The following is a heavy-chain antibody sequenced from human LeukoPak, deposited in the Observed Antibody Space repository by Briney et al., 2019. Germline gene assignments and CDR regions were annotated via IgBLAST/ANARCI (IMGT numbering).Heavy chain of an antibody. Sequence: QPGGSLRLSCAASGFTFSSYAMSWVRQAPGKGLEWVSAISGSGGSTYYADSVKGRFTISRDNSKNTLYLQMNSLRAEDTAVYYCATGRDCSGGSCYSVYWGQGTLVTVSS. D-gene: IGHD2-15*01. J-gene: IGHJ4*02. V-gene: IGHV3-23*01. CDR3: ATGRDCSGGSCYSVY. CDR1: GFTFSSYA. CDR2: ISGSGGST.